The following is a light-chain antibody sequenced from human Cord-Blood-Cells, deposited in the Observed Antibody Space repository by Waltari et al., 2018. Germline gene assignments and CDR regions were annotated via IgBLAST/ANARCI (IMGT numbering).Light chain of an antibody. CDR2: DVR. J-gene: IGLJ1*01. CDR1: SSAVGGYNY. CDR3: CSYAGSYV. V-gene: IGLV2-11*01. Sequence: QSALTQPRSVSGSPGQSVTISCTGTSSAVGGYNYVSWYQQHPGKAPKLMIYDVRKRPSGVPDRFSGSKSGNTASRTISGLQAEDEADYYCCSYAGSYVFGTGTKVTVL.